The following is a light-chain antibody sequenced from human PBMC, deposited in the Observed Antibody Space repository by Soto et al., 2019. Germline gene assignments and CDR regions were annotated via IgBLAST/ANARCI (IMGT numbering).Light chain of an antibody. CDR2: GAS. V-gene: IGKV3D-15*01. J-gene: IGKJ1*01. Sequence: EIVMTQSPATLSVSPGERATLSCRASQSISNNLAWYHQRHCQAPSVLIYGASTRANGIPARFSGSGSGTEFTLTSSSLQSEDFAVYYCQPETNWWTFGQGTRVEIK. CDR3: QPETNWWT. CDR1: QSISNN.